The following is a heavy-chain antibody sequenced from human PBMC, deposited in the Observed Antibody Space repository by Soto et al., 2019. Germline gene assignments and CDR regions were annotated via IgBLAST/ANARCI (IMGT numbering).Heavy chain of an antibody. V-gene: IGHV3-48*02. Sequence: GGSLRLSCAASRFTFSNYSMNWVRQAPGKGLEWVSYISTSSSTIYYADSVKGRFTISRDNAKNSLYLQMNSLSDEDTAVYYCATSRIGELWVPFDYWGQGTLVTVS. CDR3: ATSRIGELWVPFDY. CDR2: ISTSSSTI. D-gene: IGHD3-10*01. J-gene: IGHJ4*02. CDR1: RFTFSNYS.